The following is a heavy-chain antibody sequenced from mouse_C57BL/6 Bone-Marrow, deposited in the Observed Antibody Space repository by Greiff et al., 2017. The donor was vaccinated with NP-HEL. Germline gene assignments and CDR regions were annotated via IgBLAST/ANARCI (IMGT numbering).Heavy chain of an antibody. CDR3: AKRNWDSDY. J-gene: IGHJ2*01. Sequence: VKVVESGAELVRPGTSVKVSCKASGYAFTNYLIEWVKQRPGQGPEWIGVINPGSGGTNYNEKFKGKATLTADKSSSTAYMQLSSLTSEDSAVYFCAKRNWDSDYWGQGTTLTVSS. CDR2: INPGSGGT. D-gene: IGHD4-1*01. V-gene: IGHV1-54*01. CDR1: GYAFTNYL.